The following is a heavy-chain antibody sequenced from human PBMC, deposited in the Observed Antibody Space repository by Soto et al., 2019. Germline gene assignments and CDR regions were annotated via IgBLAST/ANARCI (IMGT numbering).Heavy chain of an antibody. V-gene: IGHV3-74*01. J-gene: IGHJ4*02. CDR3: ARDRGWFGEVPFDY. Sequence: EVQLVESGGGLVQPGGSLRLSCAASGFTFSSYWMHWVRQAPGKGLVWVSRINSDGSNTSYADSVKGRFTISRDNAKNTLYLQMNSLRAEDTAVYYCARDRGWFGEVPFDYWGQGTLVTVSS. CDR2: INSDGSNT. CDR1: GFTFSSYW. D-gene: IGHD3-10*01.